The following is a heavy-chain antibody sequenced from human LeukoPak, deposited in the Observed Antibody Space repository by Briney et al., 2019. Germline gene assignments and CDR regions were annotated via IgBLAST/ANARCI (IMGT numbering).Heavy chain of an antibody. D-gene: IGHD3-22*01. CDR2: ISYDGSNK. Sequence: GGSLRLSCAASGFTFSSYATHWVRQAPGKGLEWVAVISYDGSNKYYADSVKGRFTISRDNSKNTLYLQMNSLRAEDMAVYYCARDGARDYYDSSGHFDYWGQGTLVTVSS. CDR1: GFTFSSYA. CDR3: ARDGARDYYDSSGHFDY. V-gene: IGHV3-30-3*01. J-gene: IGHJ4*02.